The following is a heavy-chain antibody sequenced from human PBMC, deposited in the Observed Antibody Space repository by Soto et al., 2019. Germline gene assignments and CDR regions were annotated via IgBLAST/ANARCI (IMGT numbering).Heavy chain of an antibody. CDR1: GYTFTGYY. CDR2: INPNSGGT. D-gene: IGHD3-10*01. Sequence: ASVKVSCKASGYTFTGYYMHWVRQAPGQGLEWMGWINPNSGGTNYAQKFQGWVTMTRDTSISTAYMELSRLRSDDTAVYYCAGGYCRPSGLSLVNDYWGQGTLVTVSS. CDR3: AGGYCRPSGLSLVNDY. V-gene: IGHV1-2*04. J-gene: IGHJ4*02.